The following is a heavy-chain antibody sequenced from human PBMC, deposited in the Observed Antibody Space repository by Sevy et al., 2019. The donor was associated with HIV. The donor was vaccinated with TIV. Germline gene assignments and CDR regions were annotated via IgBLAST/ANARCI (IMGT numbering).Heavy chain of an antibody. CDR1: TFTFHTYV. CDR3: AKEDTSGYF. J-gene: IGHJ4*02. V-gene: IGHV3-23*01. D-gene: IGHD3-22*01. Sequence: GGSLRLSCAASTFTFHTYVMSWVRQAPEKGLEWVSTISVSGGYTYYADSVKGRFTISRDNSKNTVYLQMNSLRDEDTAVYYCAKEDTSGYFWGQGTLVTVSS. CDR2: ISVSGGYT.